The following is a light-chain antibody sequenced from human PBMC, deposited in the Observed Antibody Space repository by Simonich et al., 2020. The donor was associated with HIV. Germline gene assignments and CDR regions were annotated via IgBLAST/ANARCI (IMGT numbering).Light chain of an antibody. Sequence: DIVMTQSPDSLAVSLGERATINFKSSKSVLYSSNNKNYLSWYQQKPGQAPKLLIYWASTRESGVPDRFSGSGSGTDFTLTISSLQAEDVAVYYCQQYYSTPSYTFGQGTKLEIK. CDR2: WAS. CDR3: QQYYSTPSYT. CDR1: KSVLYSSNNKNY. V-gene: IGKV4-1*01. J-gene: IGKJ2*01.